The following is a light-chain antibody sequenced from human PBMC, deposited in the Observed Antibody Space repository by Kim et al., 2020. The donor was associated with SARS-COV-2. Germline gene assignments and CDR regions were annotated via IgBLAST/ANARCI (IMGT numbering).Light chain of an antibody. J-gene: IGLJ3*02. Sequence: QSVLTQPPSLSGAPGQGVTISCSGGTSNIGNNAVNWYQEIPGKSPQLLIYNSHLVPSGVSDRFSGSKSGTSASLGITGLQSEDEATYYCAAWDEFLSDLLFGGGTQLTVL. CDR3: AAWDEFLSDLL. V-gene: IGLV1-36*01. CDR2: NSH. CDR1: TSNIGNNA.